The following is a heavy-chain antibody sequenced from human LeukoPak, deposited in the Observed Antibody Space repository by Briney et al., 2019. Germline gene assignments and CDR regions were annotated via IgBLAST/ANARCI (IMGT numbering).Heavy chain of an antibody. CDR2: INPNSGGT. Sequence: ASVKVSCKASGYTFTGYYMHWVRQAPGQGLEWVGWINPNSGGTNYAQKFQGRVTVTRDTSISTAYMELSRLRSDDTAVYYRARDYVGVVAATRYYYGMDVWGQGTTVTVSS. V-gene: IGHV1-2*02. CDR1: GYTFTGYY. CDR3: ARDYVGVVAATRYYYGMDV. D-gene: IGHD2-15*01. J-gene: IGHJ6*02.